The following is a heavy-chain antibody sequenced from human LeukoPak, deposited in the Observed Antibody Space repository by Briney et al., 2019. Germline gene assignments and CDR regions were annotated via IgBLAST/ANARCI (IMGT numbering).Heavy chain of an antibody. CDR3: AGTIFGVADDAFDI. CDR2: IYYSGST. J-gene: IGHJ3*02. D-gene: IGHD3-3*01. V-gene: IGHV4-39*07. Sequence: SETLSLTCTVSGGSISSSSYYWGWIRQPPGKGLEWIGSIYYSGSTYYNPSLKSRVTISVDTSKNQFSLKLSSVTAADTAVYYCAGTIFGVADDAFDIWGQGTMVTVSS. CDR1: GGSISSSSYY.